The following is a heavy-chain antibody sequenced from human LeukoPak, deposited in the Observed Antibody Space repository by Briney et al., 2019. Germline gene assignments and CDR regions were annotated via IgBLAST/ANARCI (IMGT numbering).Heavy chain of an antibody. Sequence: ASVKVSCKASGGTFSSYAISWVRQAPRQGLEWMGRIIPILGIANYAQKFQGRVTITADKSTSTAYMELSSLRSEDTAVYYCARGGGYDSSGYSILLDYWGQGTLVTVSS. V-gene: IGHV1-69*04. CDR3: ARGGGYDSSGYSILLDY. D-gene: IGHD3-22*01. CDR1: GGTFSSYA. CDR2: IIPILGIA. J-gene: IGHJ4*02.